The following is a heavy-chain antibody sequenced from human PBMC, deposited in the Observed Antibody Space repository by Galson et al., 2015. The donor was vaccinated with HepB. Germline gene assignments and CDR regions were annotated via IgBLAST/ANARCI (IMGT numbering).Heavy chain of an antibody. CDR3: ARSYCSSTSCYRDGAFDI. V-gene: IGHV5-51*03. CDR2: IYPGDSDT. Sequence: QSGAEVKKPGESLKISCKGSGYSFTSYWIGWVRQMPGKGLEWMGIIYPGDSDTRYSPSFQGQVTISADKSISTAYLQWSSLKASGTAMYYCARSYCSSTSCYRDGAFDIWGQGTMVTVSS. CDR1: GYSFTSYW. D-gene: IGHD2-2*02. J-gene: IGHJ3*02.